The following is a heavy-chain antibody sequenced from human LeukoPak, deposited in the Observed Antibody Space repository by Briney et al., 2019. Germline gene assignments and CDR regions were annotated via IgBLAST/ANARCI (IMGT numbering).Heavy chain of an antibody. Sequence: SETLSLTCGVSGYSISRGYFWAWVRHSPGKGLEWIATIYHTGSAYYNPSLESRVTISADTSKNEFSLNLKSVTAADTAVYFCARIGWIITSAIDYWGQGTLVTVSS. V-gene: IGHV4-38-2*01. D-gene: IGHD1-20*01. CDR3: ARIGWIITSAIDY. CDR2: IYHTGSA. CDR1: GYSISRGYF. J-gene: IGHJ4*02.